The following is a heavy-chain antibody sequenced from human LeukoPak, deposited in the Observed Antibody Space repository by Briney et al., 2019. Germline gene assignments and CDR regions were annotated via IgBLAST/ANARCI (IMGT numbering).Heavy chain of an antibody. J-gene: IGHJ6*03. Sequence: ASVKASCKASGYTFTSYDINWVRQATGQGLEWMGWMNPNSGNTGYAQKFQGRVTITRNTSISTAYMELSSLRSEDTAVYYCARGPGVLMVYASSLDYYMDVWGKGTTVTVSS. CDR3: ARGPGVLMVYASSLDYYMDV. CDR1: GYTFTSYD. CDR2: MNPNSGNT. D-gene: IGHD2-8*01. V-gene: IGHV1-8*03.